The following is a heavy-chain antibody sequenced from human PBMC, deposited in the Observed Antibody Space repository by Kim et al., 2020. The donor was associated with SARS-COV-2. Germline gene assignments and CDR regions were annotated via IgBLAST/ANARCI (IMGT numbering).Heavy chain of an antibody. CDR1: GGTFSSYA. V-gene: IGHV1-69*13. Sequence: SVKVSCKASGGTFSSYAISWVRQAPGQGLEWMGGIIPIFGTANYAQKFQGRVTITADESTSTAYMELSSLRSEDTAVYYCARKGAGVVVPAATNSIGYYYYYGMDVWGQGTTVTVSS. J-gene: IGHJ6*02. CDR3: ARKGAGVVVPAATNSIGYYYYYGMDV. CDR2: IIPIFGTA. D-gene: IGHD2-2*01.